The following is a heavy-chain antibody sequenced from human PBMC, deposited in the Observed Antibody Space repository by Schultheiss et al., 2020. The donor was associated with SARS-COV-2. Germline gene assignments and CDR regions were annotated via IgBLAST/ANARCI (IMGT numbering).Heavy chain of an antibody. Sequence: SETLSLTCAVYGGSFSGYYWTWIRQPPGKGLEWIGSAHHTGRTYYNPSLQGRVTISVDTSTTQFSLTLTSVTAADTAVYYCARRLDYWGQGTLVTVSS. V-gene: IGHV4-34*01. CDR2: AHHTGRT. CDR3: ARRLDY. CDR1: GGSFSGYY. J-gene: IGHJ4*02.